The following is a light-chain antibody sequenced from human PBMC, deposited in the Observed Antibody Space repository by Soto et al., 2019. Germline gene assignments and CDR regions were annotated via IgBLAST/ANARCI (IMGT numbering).Light chain of an antibody. CDR3: QHYNNWPRT. CDR1: QSVSSN. V-gene: IGKV3-15*01. J-gene: IGKJ1*01. Sequence: EIVMTQSPATLSVSPGERATLSCRASQSVSSNLAWYQQKPGQAPRLLIYGASTRATGIPARFSGNGSGTEFPLTISSLQSEDFAVYYCQHYNNWPRTFGQGTKVEIK. CDR2: GAS.